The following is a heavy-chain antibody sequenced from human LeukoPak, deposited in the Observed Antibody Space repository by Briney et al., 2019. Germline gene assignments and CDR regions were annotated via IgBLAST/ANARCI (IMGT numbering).Heavy chain of an antibody. D-gene: IGHD5-24*01. CDR2: IYYSGST. J-gene: IGHJ3*02. CDR3: ARDGDGYNPNAFDI. V-gene: IGHV4-59*01. Sequence: SETLSLTCTVSGGSINSYYWNWIRQPPGKGLEWIGNIYYSGSTNYNPSLKSRVTISVDTSKNQFSLKLSSVTAADTAVYYCARDGDGYNPNAFDIWGQGTMVTVSS. CDR1: GGSINSYY.